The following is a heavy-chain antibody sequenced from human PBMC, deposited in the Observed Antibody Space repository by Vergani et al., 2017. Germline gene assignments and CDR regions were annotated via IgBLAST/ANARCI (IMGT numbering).Heavy chain of an antibody. Sequence: QVQLQESGPGLVKPSQTLSLTCTVSGGSISSGFYYWSWIRQPAGKGLEWIGRIYISGSTNYNPSLKSRVTMSVDTSKNQFSLKLSSVTAADTAVYYCARVAAAYYYYYYMDVWGKGTTVTVSS. V-gene: IGHV4-61*02. D-gene: IGHD2-15*01. J-gene: IGHJ6*03. CDR1: GGSISSGFYY. CDR2: IYISGST. CDR3: ARVAAAYYYYYYMDV.